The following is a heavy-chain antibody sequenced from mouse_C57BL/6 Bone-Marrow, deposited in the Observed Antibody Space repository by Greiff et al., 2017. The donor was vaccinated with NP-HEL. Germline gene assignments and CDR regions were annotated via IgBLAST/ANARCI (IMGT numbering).Heavy chain of an antibody. Sequence: QVQLQQPGAELVRPGTSVKLSCKASGYTFTSYWMHWVKQRPGQGLAWIGVIDPSDSYTNYNQKFKGKATLTVDTSSSTAYMQLSSLTSEDSAVYYGARSGSSYYYAMDYWGQGTSVTVSS. J-gene: IGHJ4*01. CDR1: GYTFTSYW. CDR3: ARSGSSYYYAMDY. D-gene: IGHD1-1*01. V-gene: IGHV1-59*01. CDR2: IDPSDSYT.